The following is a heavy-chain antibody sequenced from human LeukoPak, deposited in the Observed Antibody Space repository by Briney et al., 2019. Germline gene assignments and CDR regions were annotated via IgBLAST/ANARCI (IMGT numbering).Heavy chain of an antibody. CDR1: GFTFSDYS. Sequence: GGSLRLSCAASGFTFSDYSMNWVRQAPGKGLEWVSSISSSTTYIFYADSVKGRFTISRDNAENTLYLQMNSLRAEDTAVYYCARGGTSCDYWGQGTLVTVSS. CDR2: ISSSTTYI. CDR3: ARGGTSCDY. J-gene: IGHJ4*02. V-gene: IGHV3-21*01. D-gene: IGHD2-2*01.